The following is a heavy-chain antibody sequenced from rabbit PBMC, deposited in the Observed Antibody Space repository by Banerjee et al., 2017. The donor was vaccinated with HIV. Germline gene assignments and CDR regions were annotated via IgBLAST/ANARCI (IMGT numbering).Heavy chain of an antibody. D-gene: IGHD2-1*01. Sequence: QEQLEESGGDLVKPEGSLTLTCTASGFSFSSSYWIWWVRQAPGKGLEWIGSIYVGSSGRTHYASWATGRFTISKTSSTTVTLQMTSLTAADTATYFCARESYDDYGNYDLWGQGTLVTVS. V-gene: IGHV1S45*01. J-gene: IGHJ3*01. CDR1: GFSFSSSYW. CDR3: ARESYDDYGNYDL. CDR2: IYVGSSGRT.